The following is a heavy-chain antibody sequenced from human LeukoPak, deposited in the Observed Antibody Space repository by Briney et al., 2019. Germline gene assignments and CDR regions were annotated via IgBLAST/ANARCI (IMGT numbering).Heavy chain of an antibody. CDR3: ARLMVGQAGVGATHLDY. J-gene: IGHJ4*02. V-gene: IGHV3-30*02. CDR1: GFTFNCYG. D-gene: IGHD1-26*01. CDR2: IRYDGSAT. Sequence: GGPLRLSCTACGFTFNCYGMHWARQAPGKGLEGVTFIRYDGSATYYEDSVKGRFTSSRDNSKSTVYLEVNSLRPEDTAVYYCARLMVGQAGVGATHLDYWGQGTLLSVSS.